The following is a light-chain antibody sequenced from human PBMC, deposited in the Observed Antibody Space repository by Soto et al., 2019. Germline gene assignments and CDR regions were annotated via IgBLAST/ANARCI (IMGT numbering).Light chain of an antibody. CDR3: QQLETYPLT. Sequence: AIQVTQSPSSLSASVGDTVTITCRASQGISSAFAWYQQKPGKVPRLLIYDVFNLQSGVPSRFSGSGSGTDFTLTISRLQPEDFATYYCQQLETYPLTFGHGTRLEVK. CDR2: DVF. V-gene: IGKV1-13*02. CDR1: QGISSA. J-gene: IGKJ5*01.